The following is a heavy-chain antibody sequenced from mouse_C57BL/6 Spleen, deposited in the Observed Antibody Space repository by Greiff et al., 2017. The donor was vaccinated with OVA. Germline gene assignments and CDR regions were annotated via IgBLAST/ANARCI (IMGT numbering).Heavy chain of an antibody. Sequence: EVQLQQSGPELVKPGASVKISCKASGYSFTGYYMNWVKQSPEKSLEWIGEINPSTGGTTYNQKFKAKATLTVDKSSSTAYMQLKSLTSEDSAVYYCARGGDYDVFFDYWGQGTTLTVSS. CDR3: ARGGDYDVFFDY. D-gene: IGHD2-4*01. CDR2: INPSTGGT. CDR1: GYSFTGYY. J-gene: IGHJ2*01. V-gene: IGHV1-42*01.